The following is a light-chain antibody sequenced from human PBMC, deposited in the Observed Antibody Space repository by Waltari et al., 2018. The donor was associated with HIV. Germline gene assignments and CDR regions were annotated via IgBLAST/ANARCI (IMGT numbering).Light chain of an antibody. CDR3: QHYDTYPIS. V-gene: IGKV1-5*03. CDR2: RAS. Sequence: DIQMTQAPSTLSASAGDRVTITCRASQRISSWLAWYQQKPGKAPKLLIYRASILQSGVSSRFSGSGSETEFTLTINSLQPDDFATYYCQHYDTYPISFGQGTRLEI. CDR1: QRISSW. J-gene: IGKJ5*01.